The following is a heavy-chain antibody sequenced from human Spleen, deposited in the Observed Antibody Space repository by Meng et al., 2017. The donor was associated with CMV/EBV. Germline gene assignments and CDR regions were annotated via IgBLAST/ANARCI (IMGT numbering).Heavy chain of an antibody. CDR2: IYTSGST. CDR1: GGSICSYY. Sequence: QLQESGPGLVKPSEPLSLTCTVSGGSICSYYWSWIRQPAGKGLEWIGRIYTSGSTNYNPSLKSRVTMSVDTSKNQFSLKLSSVTAADTAVYYCARGPWGGSYSALPFDYWGQGTLVTVSS. J-gene: IGHJ4*02. CDR3: ARGPWGGSYSALPFDY. D-gene: IGHD1-26*01. V-gene: IGHV4-4*07.